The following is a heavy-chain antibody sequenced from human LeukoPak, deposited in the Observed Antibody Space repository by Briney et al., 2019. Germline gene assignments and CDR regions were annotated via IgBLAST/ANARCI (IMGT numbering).Heavy chain of an antibody. J-gene: IGHJ4*02. V-gene: IGHV3-7*01. Sequence: GGSLRLSCAASGFTFSNYWMSWVRQVPGKGLEWVANIKQDGSEKYYVDSVKGRFTISRDNAKNSLYLQMNSLRAEDTAVYYCARDYGSGSYYNTAYWGQGTLVTVSS. D-gene: IGHD3-10*01. CDR1: GFTFSNYW. CDR2: IKQDGSEK. CDR3: ARDYGSGSYYNTAY.